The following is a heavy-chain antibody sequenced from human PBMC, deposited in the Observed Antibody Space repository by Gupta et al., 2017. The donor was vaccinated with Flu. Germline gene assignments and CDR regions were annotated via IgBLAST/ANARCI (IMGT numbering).Heavy chain of an antibody. Sequence: WVRLRPGGGLEWVAGISWDGGSIGYAESVEGRCTISRDNAKKSLYLQMDSLRAEDTALYYCAKAYVRSTSKYYYYYGFDVWGQGTTVTVSS. D-gene: IGHD3-10*02. CDR2: ISWDGGSI. J-gene: IGHJ6*02. CDR3: AKAYVRSTSKYYYYYGFDV. V-gene: IGHV3-9*01.